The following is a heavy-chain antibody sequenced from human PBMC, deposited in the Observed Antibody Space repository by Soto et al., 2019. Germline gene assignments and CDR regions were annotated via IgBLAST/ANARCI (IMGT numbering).Heavy chain of an antibody. CDR1: GYSFTSYW. J-gene: IGHJ6*02. CDR2: IYPGDSDT. D-gene: IGHD6-19*01. Sequence: GESLKISCKGSGYSFTSYWIGWVRQIPGKGLEWMGIIYPGDSDTRYSPSFQGQVTISADKSISTAYLQWSSLKASDTAMYYCARIGMYSSGWYDYYYGMDVWGQGTTVTVSS. CDR3: ARIGMYSSGWYDYYYGMDV. V-gene: IGHV5-51*01.